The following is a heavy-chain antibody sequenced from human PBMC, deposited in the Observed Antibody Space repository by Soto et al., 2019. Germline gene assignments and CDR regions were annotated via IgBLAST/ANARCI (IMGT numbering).Heavy chain of an antibody. V-gene: IGHV4-31*03. Sequence: SSETLSLTCTVSRGSIYSRDFSWSYWNWIRQHPGKGLARIGYIHNSGSTDYNPSLKRRGIISVDTSKNQFSLKLSSVTAADTAMYYCARATGGGGGVTLPSFDYWGQGILVTVSS. D-gene: IGHD4-4*01. CDR1: RGSIYSRDFS. CDR3: ARATGGGGGVTLPSFDY. CDR2: IHNSGST. J-gene: IGHJ4*02.